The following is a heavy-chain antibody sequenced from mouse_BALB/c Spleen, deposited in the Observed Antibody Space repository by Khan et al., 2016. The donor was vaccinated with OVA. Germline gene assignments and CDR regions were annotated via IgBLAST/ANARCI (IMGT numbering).Heavy chain of an antibody. V-gene: IGHV1S136*01. CDR3: ARDYGSSFWFAY. J-gene: IGHJ3*01. CDR1: GYTFTNYI. Sequence: VRLQQSGPELVKPGASVKMSCKASGYTFTNYIIHWVKQKPGQGLEWIGYINPYNDGTKYNEKFNGKATLTSDKSSSTAYMELRGITSEDFAVFYCARDYGSSFWFAYWGQGTLVTVSA. CDR2: INPYNDGT. D-gene: IGHD1-1*01.